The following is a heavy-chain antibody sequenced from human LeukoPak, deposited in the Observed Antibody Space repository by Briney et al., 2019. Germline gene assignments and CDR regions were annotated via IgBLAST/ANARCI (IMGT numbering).Heavy chain of an antibody. CDR3: AGEGGYYYGSGSPSDP. Sequence: SVKVSCKASGGTFISYAISWVRQAPGQGLEWMGGIIPIFGTANYAQKFQGRVTITADKSTSTAYMELSSLRSEDTVVYYCAGEGGYYYGSGSPSDPWGQGTLVTVSS. V-gene: IGHV1-69*06. CDR2: IIPIFGTA. CDR1: GGTFISYA. D-gene: IGHD3-10*01. J-gene: IGHJ5*02.